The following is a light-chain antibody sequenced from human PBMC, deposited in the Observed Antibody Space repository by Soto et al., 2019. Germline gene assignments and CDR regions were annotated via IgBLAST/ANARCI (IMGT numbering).Light chain of an antibody. CDR2: GVT. Sequence: QSVLTQPASVSGSPGQSITISCTGTSSDVGGYNYVSWYQKHPGKAPKLMISGVTNRPAGVSNRFSGSKSGNTASLTITGLQAEDEADYYCSSYPTSSTWVFGGGTKLTVL. J-gene: IGLJ3*02. CDR1: SSDVGGYNY. CDR3: SSYPTSSTWV. V-gene: IGLV2-14*01.